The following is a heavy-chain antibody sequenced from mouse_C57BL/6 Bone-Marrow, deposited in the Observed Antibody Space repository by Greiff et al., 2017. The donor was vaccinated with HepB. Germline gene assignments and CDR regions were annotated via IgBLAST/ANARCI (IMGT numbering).Heavy chain of an antibody. Sequence: DVHLVESGGGLVKPGGSLKLSCAASGFTFSSYAMSWVRQTPEKRLEWVATISDGGSYTYYPDNVKGRFTISRDNAKNNLYLQMSHLKSEDTAMYYCARVTDAMDYWGQGTSVTVSS. CDR1: GFTFSSYA. J-gene: IGHJ4*01. V-gene: IGHV5-4*01. D-gene: IGHD1-1*01. CDR3: ARVTDAMDY. CDR2: ISDGGSYT.